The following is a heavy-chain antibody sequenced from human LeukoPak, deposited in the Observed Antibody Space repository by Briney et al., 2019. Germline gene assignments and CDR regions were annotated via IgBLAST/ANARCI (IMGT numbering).Heavy chain of an antibody. V-gene: IGHV1-69*02. CDR1: GCTFSSYT. CDR2: IIPILGIA. Sequence: SGKVSCKASGCTFSSYTISSVRQPPGQGLGWMGRIIPILGIANNAHKFQGRVTITADKSTSTAYMELRSLRSEETAVYSCAGAPTMVRGVAEGFDYWGQGTLVTVSS. D-gene: IGHD3-10*01. J-gene: IGHJ4*02. CDR3: AGAPTMVRGVAEGFDY.